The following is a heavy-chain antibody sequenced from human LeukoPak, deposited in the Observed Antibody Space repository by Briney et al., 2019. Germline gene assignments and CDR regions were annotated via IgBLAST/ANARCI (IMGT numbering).Heavy chain of an antibody. CDR3: AKDPDIVGATTPDY. CDR2: ISGSGGST. Sequence: GGSLRLSCAASGFTFSSHPMSWVRQAPGKGLEWVSAISGSGGSTYYADSVKGRFTISRDNSKNTLYLQMNSLRAEDTAVYYCAKDPDIVGATTPDYWGQGTLVTVSS. D-gene: IGHD1-26*01. J-gene: IGHJ4*02. CDR1: GFTFSSHP. V-gene: IGHV3-23*01.